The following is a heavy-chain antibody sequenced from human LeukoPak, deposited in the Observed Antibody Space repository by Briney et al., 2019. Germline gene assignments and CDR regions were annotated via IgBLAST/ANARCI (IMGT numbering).Heavy chain of an antibody. V-gene: IGHV4-61*02. CDR3: ARAAGYSGYDRGDAFDI. J-gene: IGHJ3*02. Sequence: SETLSLTCTVSGGSISSGSYYWSWIRQPAGKGLEWIGRIYTSGSTNYNPSLKSRVAISVDTSKNQFSLKLSSVTAADTAVYYCARAAGYSGYDRGDAFDIWGQGTMVTVSS. D-gene: IGHD5-12*01. CDR2: IYTSGST. CDR1: GGSISSGSYY.